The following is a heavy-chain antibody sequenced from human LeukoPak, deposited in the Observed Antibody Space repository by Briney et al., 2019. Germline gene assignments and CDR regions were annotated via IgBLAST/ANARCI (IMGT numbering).Heavy chain of an antibody. CDR1: GGSISTYY. D-gene: IGHD4-23*01. CDR3: ARGGTVGNAWDY. V-gene: IGHV4-59*01. CDR2: IHSSANT. Sequence: SETLSLTCTVSGGSISTYYWSWLRQPPGEGLEWLGYIHSSANTNYNPYLKSRVTISVDTSKNQFSLKLSSVTVADTAVYYCARGGTVGNAWDYWGQGTLVTVSS. J-gene: IGHJ4*02.